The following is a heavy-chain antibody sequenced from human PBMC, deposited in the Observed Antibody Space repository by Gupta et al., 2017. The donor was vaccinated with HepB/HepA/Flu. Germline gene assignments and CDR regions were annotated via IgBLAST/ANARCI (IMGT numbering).Heavy chain of an antibody. J-gene: IGHJ5*02. Sequence: QVQLVESGGGVVQPGRSLRLSCAASGFTFSSYAMHWVRQAPGKGLEWVAVIWYDGSNKYYADSVKGRFTISRDNSKNTLYLQMNSLRAEDTAVYYWAREEYYDVWSGFPGGWFDPWGQGTLVTVSS. CDR1: GFTFSSYA. V-gene: IGHV3-33*01. CDR3: AREEYYDVWSGFPGGWFDP. CDR2: IWYDGSNK. D-gene: IGHD3-3*01.